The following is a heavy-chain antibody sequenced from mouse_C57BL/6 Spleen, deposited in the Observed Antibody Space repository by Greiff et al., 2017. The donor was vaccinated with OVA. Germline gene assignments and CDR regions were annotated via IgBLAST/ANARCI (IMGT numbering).Heavy chain of an antibody. CDR3: ARGSSGLNYFDY. CDR1: GYSFTGYY. CDR2: INPSTGGT. Sequence: VQLQQSGPELVKPGASVKISCKASGYSFTGYYMHWVKQSSEKSLEWIGEINPSTGGTSYNQKFKGKATLTVDKSSSTAYMQLKSLTSEDSAVYYCARGSSGLNYFDYWGQGTTLTVSS. V-gene: IGHV1-43*01. D-gene: IGHD3-2*02. J-gene: IGHJ2*01.